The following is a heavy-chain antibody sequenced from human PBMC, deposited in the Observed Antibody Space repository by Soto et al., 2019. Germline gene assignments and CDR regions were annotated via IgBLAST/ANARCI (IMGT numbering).Heavy chain of an antibody. D-gene: IGHD5-18*01. Sequence: QVQLVESGGGVVQPGRSLRLSCAASGFTFSSYGMHWVRQAPGKGLEWVAVISYDGSNKYYADSVKGRFTISRDNSKNTLYLQMNSLRAEDTAVYYCAKDGTDTAMVTIDYYYMGVWGKGTTVTVSS. V-gene: IGHV3-30*18. J-gene: IGHJ6*03. CDR3: AKDGTDTAMVTIDYYYMGV. CDR1: GFTFSSYG. CDR2: ISYDGSNK.